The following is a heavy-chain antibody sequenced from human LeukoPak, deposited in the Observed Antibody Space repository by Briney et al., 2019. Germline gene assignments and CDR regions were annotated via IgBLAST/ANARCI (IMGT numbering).Heavy chain of an antibody. V-gene: IGHV4-4*02. D-gene: IGHD4-23*01. CDR3: ATYDYGGNSDAFDI. J-gene: IGHJ3*02. CDR1: GGSISSSNW. CDR2: IYHSGST. Sequence: SGTLSLTCAVSGGSISSSNWWSWVRRPPGKGLEWIGEIYHSGSTNYNPSLKSRVTISVDKSKNQFSLKLSSVTAADTAVYYCATYDYGGNSDAFDIWGQGTMVTVSS.